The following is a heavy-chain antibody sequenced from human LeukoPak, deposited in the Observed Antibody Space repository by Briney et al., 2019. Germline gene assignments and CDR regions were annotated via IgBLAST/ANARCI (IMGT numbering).Heavy chain of an antibody. CDR1: GFTFSSYG. CDR3: AKDQAAAAGMRY. V-gene: IGHV3-30*18. CDR2: ISYDGSNK. J-gene: IGHJ4*02. Sequence: GGSLRLSCAASGFTFSSYGMHWVRQAPGKGLEWVAVISYDGSNKYYADSVKGGFTISRDNSKNTLYLQMNSLRAEYTAVYYCAKDQAAAAGMRYWGRGTLVTVSS. D-gene: IGHD6-13*01.